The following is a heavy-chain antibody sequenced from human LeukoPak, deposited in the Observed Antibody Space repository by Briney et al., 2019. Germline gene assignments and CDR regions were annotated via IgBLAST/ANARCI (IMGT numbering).Heavy chain of an antibody. CDR3: ARVFDSGSQAYFYYMDV. D-gene: IGHD3-10*01. Sequence: SETLSLTCTVSGGSISSSSYYWSWIRQPPGKGLEWIGYIYSSGSTNYNPSLKSRVTMSVDTSKNQFSLKVSSVTAADTAVYYCARVFDSGSQAYFYYMDVWGKGTTVTIFS. CDR2: IYSSGST. J-gene: IGHJ6*03. V-gene: IGHV4-61*01. CDR1: GGSISSSSYY.